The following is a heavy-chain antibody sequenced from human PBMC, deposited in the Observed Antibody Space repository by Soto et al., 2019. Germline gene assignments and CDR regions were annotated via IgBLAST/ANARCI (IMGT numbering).Heavy chain of an antibody. V-gene: IGHV1-2*04. CDR1: GYTFTGYY. Sequence: ASVKVSCKASGYTFTGYYMHWVRQAPGQGLEWMGWINPNSGGTNYAQKFQGWVTMTRDTSISTAYMELSRLRSDDTAVYYCARDRGYCSSTSCCPFSWFDPWGQGTLVTVSS. CDR2: INPNSGGT. J-gene: IGHJ5*02. D-gene: IGHD2-2*01. CDR3: ARDRGYCSSTSCCPFSWFDP.